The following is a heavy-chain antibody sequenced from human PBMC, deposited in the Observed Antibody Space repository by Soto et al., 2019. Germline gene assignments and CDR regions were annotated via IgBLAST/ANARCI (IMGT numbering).Heavy chain of an antibody. CDR1: GFAINMYW. V-gene: IGHV3-48*03. CDR2: ISSSGSTI. CDR3: ARTIRLYGMDV. Sequence: PGGSLRLSCAGSGFAINMYWMHWVRQAPGKGLEWVSYISSSGSTIYYADSVKGRFTISRDNAKNSLYLQMNSLRAEDTAVYYCARTIRLYGMDVWGQGTAVTVSS. D-gene: IGHD3-3*01. J-gene: IGHJ6*02.